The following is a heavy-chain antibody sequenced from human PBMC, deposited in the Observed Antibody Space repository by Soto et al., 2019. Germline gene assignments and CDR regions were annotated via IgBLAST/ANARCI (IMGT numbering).Heavy chain of an antibody. Sequence: EVQLVESGGGLVKPGGSLRLSCAASGFTFPNYGMNWVRQAPGKGLEWVSSISGSSTYIYHAHSVKGRFTISRDNAKNSLYLQMNSLRAEDTAVYYCLVDTAGGGNWFDPWGQGTLVTVSS. J-gene: IGHJ5*02. CDR3: LVDTAGGGNWFDP. CDR1: GFTFPNYG. V-gene: IGHV3-21*01. CDR2: ISGSSTYI. D-gene: IGHD5-18*01.